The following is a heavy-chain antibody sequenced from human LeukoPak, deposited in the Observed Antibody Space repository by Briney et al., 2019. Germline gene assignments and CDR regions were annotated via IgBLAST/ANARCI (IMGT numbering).Heavy chain of an antibody. Sequence: PSETLSLTCAVYGGSFSGYYWSWIRQPPGKGLEWIGEINHSGSTNYNPSLKSRVTISADTSKNQFSLKLSSVTAADTAVYYCARIRFLEWLSQYYFDYWGQGTLVTVSS. CDR1: GGSFSGYY. V-gene: IGHV4-34*01. D-gene: IGHD3-3*01. J-gene: IGHJ4*02. CDR2: INHSGST. CDR3: ARIRFLEWLSQYYFDY.